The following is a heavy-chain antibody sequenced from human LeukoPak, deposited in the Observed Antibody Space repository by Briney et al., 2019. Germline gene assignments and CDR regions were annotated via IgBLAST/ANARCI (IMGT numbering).Heavy chain of an antibody. Sequence: GGSLRISCEASGFTLSSYWMHWVRQAPGKGLVWVSRINPDGSTTSYADSVKGRFTISRDNSKNTLYLQMNSLTAEDTAVYYCARQPYYYDRSGPTQHFDYWGQGTLVTVSS. CDR1: GFTLSSYW. D-gene: IGHD3-22*01. V-gene: IGHV3-74*01. CDR3: ARQPYYYDRSGPTQHFDY. CDR2: INPDGSTT. J-gene: IGHJ4*02.